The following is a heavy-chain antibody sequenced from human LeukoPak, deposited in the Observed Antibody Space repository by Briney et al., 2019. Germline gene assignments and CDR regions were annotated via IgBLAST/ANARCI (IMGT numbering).Heavy chain of an antibody. J-gene: IGHJ4*02. D-gene: IGHD6-13*01. CDR3: ARGVAVAAPYYFDY. Sequence: ASVKVSCKASGYTFTSYAMNWVRQAPGQGLEWMGWININTGNPTYAQGFTGRFVFSLDTSVSTAYLQISSLKAEDTAVYYCARGVAVAAPYYFDYWGQGTLVTVSS. CDR1: GYTFTSYA. CDR2: ININTGNP. V-gene: IGHV7-4-1*02.